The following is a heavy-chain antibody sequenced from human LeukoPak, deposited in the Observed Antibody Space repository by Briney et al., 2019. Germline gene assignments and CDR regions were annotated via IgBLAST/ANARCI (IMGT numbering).Heavy chain of an antibody. CDR2: ISYDGSNK. V-gene: IGHV3-30*18. J-gene: IGHJ4*02. Sequence: PGRSLRLSCAASGFTFSDYGMHWVRQAPGKGLEWVAVISYDGSNKYYADSVKGRFTISRDNSQNTLYLQMNSLRTEDTAVYYCAKVRWDNSGWYYLDYWGQGTLVTVSS. CDR3: AKVRWDNSGWYYLDY. D-gene: IGHD6-19*01. CDR1: GFTFSDYG.